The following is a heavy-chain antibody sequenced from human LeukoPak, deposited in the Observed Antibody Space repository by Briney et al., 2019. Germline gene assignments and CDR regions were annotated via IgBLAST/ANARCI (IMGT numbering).Heavy chain of an antibody. Sequence: ASVKVSCKASGYTFTVYYMHWVRQAPGHGLERMGWINPNSGGTNYAQKFQGRVTMTSDTSISTAYMELSRLRSDDTAVYYCARGDTIFDAGSLDYWGQGTLVTVSS. CDR2: INPNSGGT. J-gene: IGHJ4*02. CDR1: GYTFTVYY. CDR3: ARGDTIFDAGSLDY. V-gene: IGHV1-2*02. D-gene: IGHD3-3*01.